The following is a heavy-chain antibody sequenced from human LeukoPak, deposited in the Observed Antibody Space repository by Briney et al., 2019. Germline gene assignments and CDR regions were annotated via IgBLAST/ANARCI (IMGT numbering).Heavy chain of an antibody. Sequence: RTSETLSLTCAVYGGSFSGYYWSWIRQPPGKGLEWIGEINHSGSTNYNPSLKSRVTISVDTSKNQFSLKLSSVTAADTATYYCARPRGVAGVRADWYFYLWGRGTLVTVSS. CDR2: INHSGST. V-gene: IGHV4-34*01. CDR3: ARPRGVAGVRADWYFYL. J-gene: IGHJ2*01. D-gene: IGHD6-19*01. CDR1: GGSFSGYY.